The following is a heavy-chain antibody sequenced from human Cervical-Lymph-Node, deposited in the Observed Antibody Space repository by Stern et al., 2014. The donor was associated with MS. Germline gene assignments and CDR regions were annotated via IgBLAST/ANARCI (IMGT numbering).Heavy chain of an antibody. CDR2: ISYDGSEK. D-gene: IGHD2-15*01. Sequence: MQLVESGGGVVQPGRSLRLSCAASGFTFRSFAFHWVRQAPGKGLEWVALISYDGSEKFYTDSVKGRFTLSRDNSRTPLYLEMNSLRADDTAVYYLARANGGLDYWGQGTLVTVSS. J-gene: IGHJ4*02. CDR1: GFTFRSFA. V-gene: IGHV3-30-3*01. CDR3: ARANGGLDY.